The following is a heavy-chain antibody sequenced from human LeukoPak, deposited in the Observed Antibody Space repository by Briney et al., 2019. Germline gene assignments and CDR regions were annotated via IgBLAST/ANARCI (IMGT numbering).Heavy chain of an antibody. V-gene: IGHV1-2*02. CDR3: AIDIA. D-gene: IGHD5-12*01. J-gene: IGHJ5*02. Sequence: ASVKVSCKASGYTFTGHFMHWVRQAPGQGLEWMGWINPNSGGTNYAQSFQGRVTMTRDTSISTAYMELSRLRSDDTAVYYCAIDIAWGQGTLVTVSS. CDR2: INPNSGGT. CDR1: GYTFTGHF.